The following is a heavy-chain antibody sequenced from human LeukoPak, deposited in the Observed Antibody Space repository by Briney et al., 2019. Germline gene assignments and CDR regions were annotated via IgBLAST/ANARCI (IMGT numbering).Heavy chain of an antibody. Sequence: SETLSLTCTVSGGSISSNNYYWGWIRQPPGKGLEWIGSLYYSGSAYYNPSLKSRVTIPVDTSKNQFSLKLSSVTAADTAVYYCARNTVVVVAATRFDYWGQGTLVTVSS. D-gene: IGHD2-15*01. V-gene: IGHV4-39*01. CDR1: GGSISSNNYY. CDR2: LYYSGSA. CDR3: ARNTVVVVAATRFDY. J-gene: IGHJ4*02.